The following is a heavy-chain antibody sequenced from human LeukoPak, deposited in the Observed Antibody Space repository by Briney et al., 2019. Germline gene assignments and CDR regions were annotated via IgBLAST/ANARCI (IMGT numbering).Heavy chain of an antibody. V-gene: IGHV3-23*01. CDR1: GFTFSSHA. CDR2: ISASGGST. D-gene: IGHD3-9*01. CDR3: ARLGRRPPPDY. Sequence: PGGSLRLSCAASGFTFSSHAMSWVRQASGKGLEWVSGISASGGSTYYAESVEGGFTIYSENSKNSLYLQRDSQRAEDTALYYCARLGRRPPPDYWGQGTLVTVSS. J-gene: IGHJ4*02.